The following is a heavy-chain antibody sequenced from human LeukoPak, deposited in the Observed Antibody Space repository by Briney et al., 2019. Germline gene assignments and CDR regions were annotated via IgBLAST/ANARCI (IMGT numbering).Heavy chain of an antibody. CDR3: ARTYGSGSLDY. CDR1: GFTFSTYA. D-gene: IGHD2-15*01. CDR2: ISGSGGDT. V-gene: IGHV3-23*01. J-gene: IGHJ4*02. Sequence: GGSLRLSCAASGFTFSTYAMTWVRQTPGKGLEWVSSISGSGGDTYYADSVKGRFTISRDNSKNTLYLQMNGLRAEDTAVYYCARTYGSGSLDYGGQGTLVTVSS.